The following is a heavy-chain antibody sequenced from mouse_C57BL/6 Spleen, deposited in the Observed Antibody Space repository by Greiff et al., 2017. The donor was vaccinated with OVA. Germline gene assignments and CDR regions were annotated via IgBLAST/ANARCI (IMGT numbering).Heavy chain of an antibody. J-gene: IGHJ1*03. Sequence: VQLVESGPGLVQPSQSLSITCTVSGFSLTSYGVHWVRQSPGKGLEWLGVIWSGGSTDYNAAFISRLSISKDNSKSQVFFKMNSLQADDTAIYYCATRDYGYWYFDVWGTGTTVTVSS. CDR1: GFSLTSYG. CDR3: ATRDYGYWYFDV. CDR2: IWSGGST. V-gene: IGHV2-2*01. D-gene: IGHD1-1*01.